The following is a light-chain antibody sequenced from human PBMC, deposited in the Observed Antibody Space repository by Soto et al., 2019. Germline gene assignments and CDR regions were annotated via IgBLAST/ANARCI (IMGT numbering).Light chain of an antibody. Sequence: DIQMTQSPSTLSASVGDRVTITCRASQSISSWLAWYPQKPGKAPKLLIYKASSLESGVPSRFSGSGSGTEFTLTISSLQPDDLATYYCQQYNSFPTFGQGTKVEIK. CDR3: QQYNSFPT. CDR2: KAS. CDR1: QSISSW. V-gene: IGKV1-5*03. J-gene: IGKJ1*01.